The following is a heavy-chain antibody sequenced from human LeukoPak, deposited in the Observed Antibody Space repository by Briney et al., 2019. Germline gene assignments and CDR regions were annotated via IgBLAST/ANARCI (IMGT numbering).Heavy chain of an antibody. V-gene: IGHV1-18*01. CDR2: ISAQHGQT. CDR3: AGSLGYCTSNSCYLKY. J-gene: IGHJ4*02. Sequence: GASVKVSCKTSGYSGNFYGITWVRQVAGQGLEWTGWISAQHGQTEYAPNSQDRVTMTTDTYTNTAYMELRSLRSDDTAVYYCAGSLGYCTSNSCYLKYWGQGTLVTVSS. CDR1: GYSGNFYG. D-gene: IGHD2-2*01.